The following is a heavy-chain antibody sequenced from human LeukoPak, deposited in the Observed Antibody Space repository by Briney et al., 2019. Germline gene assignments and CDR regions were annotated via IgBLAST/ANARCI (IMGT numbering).Heavy chain of an antibody. D-gene: IGHD6-19*01. CDR1: GFTFNSYA. V-gene: IGHV3-74*01. Sequence: GGSLRLSCAASGFTFNSYAMSWVRQAPGKGLVWVSRINSDGSSTSYADSVRGRFTISRDNAKNTLYLQMNSLRAEDTAVYYCVRIAVVGFHLDYWGQGTLVTVSS. CDR2: INSDGSST. J-gene: IGHJ4*02. CDR3: VRIAVVGFHLDY.